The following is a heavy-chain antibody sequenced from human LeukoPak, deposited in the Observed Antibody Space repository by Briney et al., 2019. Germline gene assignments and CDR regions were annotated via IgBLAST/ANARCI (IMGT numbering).Heavy chain of an antibody. CDR1: GFIFSNCW. CDR3: AKSTNGVSRSVFDS. V-gene: IGHV3-7*03. D-gene: IGHD2-8*01. CDR2: IKTDASEK. J-gene: IGHJ4*02. Sequence: GSLRLSCETSGFIFSNCWMTWVRQAPGKGLEWVANIKTDASEKYYADSVKGRFTISRDNAKNSLYLEMNSLRAEDMALYYCAKSTNGVSRSVFDSWGQGTLVTVSS.